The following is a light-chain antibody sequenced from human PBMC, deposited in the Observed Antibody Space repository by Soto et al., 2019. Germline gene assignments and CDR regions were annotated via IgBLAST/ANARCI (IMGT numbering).Light chain of an antibody. J-gene: IGLJ1*01. CDR3: SSYAGFNNYV. Sequence: QSALTQPPSASGSPGQSVTISCTGTSSDIGAYDYVSWYQQHPGKAPKLMIYEVTKRPSGVPDRFSASKSGSTASLTVSGLQAEDEADYYCSSYAGFNNYVFGTGTKVTVL. V-gene: IGLV2-8*01. CDR1: SSDIGAYDY. CDR2: EVT.